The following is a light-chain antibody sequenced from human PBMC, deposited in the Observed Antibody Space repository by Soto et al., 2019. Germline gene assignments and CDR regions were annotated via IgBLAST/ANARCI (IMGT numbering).Light chain of an antibody. CDR2: DGS. CDR3: QVWDPLSDHYV. Sequence: SYELTQPPSVSVVPGQTARITCGGNKIESKSVHWYQQKAGQAPILVVFDGSDRPSGIPERFSGSNSVSTATLTITRVEAGDEADYYCQVWDPLSDHYVFASGTKLTVL. CDR1: KIESKS. J-gene: IGLJ1*01. V-gene: IGLV3-21*02.